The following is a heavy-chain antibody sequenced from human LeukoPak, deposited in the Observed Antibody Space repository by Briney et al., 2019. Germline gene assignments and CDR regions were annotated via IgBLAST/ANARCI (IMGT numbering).Heavy chain of an antibody. CDR1: GFTFSSYW. J-gene: IGHJ4*02. CDR3: AKRAMFGFGVVIPLDY. V-gene: IGHV3-7*03. CDR2: IKQDGSEK. Sequence: PGGSLRLSCAASGFTFSSYWMSWVRQAPGKGLEWVANIKQDGSEKYYVDSVKGRFTISRDNSKNTLYLQMNSLRAEDTAVYYCAKRAMFGFGVVIPLDYWGQGTLVTVSS. D-gene: IGHD3-3*01.